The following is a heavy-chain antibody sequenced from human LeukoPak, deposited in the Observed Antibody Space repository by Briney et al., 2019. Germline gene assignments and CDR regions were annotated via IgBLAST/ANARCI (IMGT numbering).Heavy chain of an antibody. J-gene: IGHJ4*02. Sequence: SQSLSLTCTVSGGSISSGDYYWSWIRQPPGKGLEWIGYIYYSGSTYYNPSLKSRVTISVDTSKNQFSLKLSSVTAADTAVYYCARGNYYDSSGFDYWGQGTLVTVSS. CDR2: IYYSGST. CDR1: GGSISSGDYY. V-gene: IGHV4-30-4*01. CDR3: ARGNYYDSSGFDY. D-gene: IGHD3-22*01.